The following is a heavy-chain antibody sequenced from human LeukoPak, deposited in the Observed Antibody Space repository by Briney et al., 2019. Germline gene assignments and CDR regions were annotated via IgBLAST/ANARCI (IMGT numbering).Heavy chain of an antibody. CDR2: INPAGSET. CDR3: ATFGLVAALDL. Sequence: PGGSLRLSCAASGFSFNAYWMAWVRQAPGTGLEWVANINPAGSETLHVDPVKGRFSISRDHAKNLVYLQMNSLRAEDTAVYYCATFGLVAALDLWGQGALVTVSS. D-gene: IGHD5-12*01. CDR1: GFSFNAYW. J-gene: IGHJ4*02. V-gene: IGHV3-7*01.